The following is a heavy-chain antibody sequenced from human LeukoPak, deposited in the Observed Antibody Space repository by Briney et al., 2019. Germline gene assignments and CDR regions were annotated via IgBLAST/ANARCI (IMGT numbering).Heavy chain of an antibody. D-gene: IGHD3-9*01. V-gene: IGHV1-18*01. CDR1: GYTFTSYG. CDR2: ISAYNGST. J-gene: IGHJ6*03. CDR3: ARGRRRYFDWSRGDYYYYMDV. Sequence: ASVKVSCKASGYTFTSYGISWVRQAPGQGLEWMGWISAYNGSTNYAQKLQGRVTMTTDTSTSTAYMELRSLRSDDTAVYYCARGRRRYFDWSRGDYYYYMDVWGKGTTVTVSS.